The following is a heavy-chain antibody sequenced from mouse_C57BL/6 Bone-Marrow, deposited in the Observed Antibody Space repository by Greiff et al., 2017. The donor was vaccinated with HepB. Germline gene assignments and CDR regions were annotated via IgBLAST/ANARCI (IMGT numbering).Heavy chain of an antibody. CDR2: ISGGGGNT. D-gene: IGHD3-2*02. CDR3: ARELREYFYY. J-gene: IGHJ2*01. CDR1: GFTFSSYT. V-gene: IGHV5-9*01. Sequence: EVQGVESGGGLVKPGGSLKLSCAASGFTFSSYTMSWVRQTPEKRLEWVATISGGGGNTYYPDSVKGRFTISRDNAKNTLYLQMSSLRSEDTALYYCARELREYFYYWGQGTTLTVSS.